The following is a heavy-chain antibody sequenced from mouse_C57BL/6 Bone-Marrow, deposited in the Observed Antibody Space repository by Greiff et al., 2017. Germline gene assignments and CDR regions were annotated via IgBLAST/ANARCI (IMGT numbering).Heavy chain of an antibody. Sequence: VQLKESGPELVKPGASVKISCKASGYSFTDYNMNWVKQSNGKGLEWIGVINPNSGTTSYNQKFKGKATLTVDQSSSTAYMQLNSLTSEDSAVYYCARGDDYDYAMDDWGQGTSVTVSA. J-gene: IGHJ4*01. V-gene: IGHV1-39*01. CDR3: ARGDDYDYAMDD. D-gene: IGHD2-4*01. CDR1: GYSFTDYN. CDR2: INPNSGTT.